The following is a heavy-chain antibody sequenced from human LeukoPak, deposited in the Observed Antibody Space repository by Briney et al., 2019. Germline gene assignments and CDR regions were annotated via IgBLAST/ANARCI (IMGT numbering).Heavy chain of an antibody. V-gene: IGHV1-46*01. CDR2: INPSGGST. Sequence: GASVKVSCKASGYTFTSYYMHWVRQAPGQGLEWMGIINPSGGSTSYAQKFQGRVTMTRDMSTSTAYMELGSLRSDDTAVYYCARDMYDISGRADYWGQGTLVTVSS. CDR3: ARDMYDISGRADY. CDR1: GYTFTSYY. D-gene: IGHD3-22*01. J-gene: IGHJ4*02.